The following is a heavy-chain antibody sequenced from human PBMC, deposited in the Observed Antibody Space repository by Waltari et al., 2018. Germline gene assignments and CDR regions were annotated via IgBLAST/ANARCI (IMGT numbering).Heavy chain of an antibody. Sequence: QVQLVQSGAEVKKPGASVKVSCKVSGYTLTELSMHWVPPAPGKGLEWMGGFDPEDGETIYAHKFQGRVTMTEDTSTDTAYMELSSLRSEDTAVYYCATAQRIAALRYLRFDYWGQGTLVTVSS. CDR1: GYTLTELS. CDR2: FDPEDGET. J-gene: IGHJ4*02. V-gene: IGHV1-24*01. CDR3: ATAQRIAALRYLRFDY. D-gene: IGHD6-13*01.